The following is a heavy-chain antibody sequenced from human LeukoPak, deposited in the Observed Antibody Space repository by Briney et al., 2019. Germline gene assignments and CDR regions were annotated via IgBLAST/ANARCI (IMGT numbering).Heavy chain of an antibody. V-gene: IGHV4-30-2*01. Sequence: SQTLSLTCAVSGGSISSGGYSWSWIRQPPGKGLEWIGYIYHSGSTYYNPSLKSRVTISVDRSKNQLSLKLSSVTAADTAVYYCARANSGSYPMRYYFDYWGQGTLVTVSS. CDR1: GGSISSGGYS. J-gene: IGHJ4*02. CDR3: ARANSGSYPMRYYFDY. D-gene: IGHD1-26*01. CDR2: IYHSGST.